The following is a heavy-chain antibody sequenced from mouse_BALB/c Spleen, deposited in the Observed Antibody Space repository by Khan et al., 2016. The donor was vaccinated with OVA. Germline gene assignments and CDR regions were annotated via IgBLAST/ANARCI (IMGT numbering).Heavy chain of an antibody. CDR2: ISDGGSYT. CDR1: GFTFSDYY. J-gene: IGHJ3*01. Sequence: EVELVESGGGLVKPGGSLKLSCAASGFTFSDYYMYWVRQTPEKRLEWVATISDGGSYTYYPDSVKGRFTISRDDVKNILYLQMSSLKSEDTAMYDWARGYYGDPFAYWGQGTLVTVSA. V-gene: IGHV5-4*02. CDR3: ARGYYGDPFAY. D-gene: IGHD2-13*01.